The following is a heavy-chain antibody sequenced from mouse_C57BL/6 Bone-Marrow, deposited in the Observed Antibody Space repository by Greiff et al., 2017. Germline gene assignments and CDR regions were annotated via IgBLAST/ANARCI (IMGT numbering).Heavy chain of an antibody. V-gene: IGHV10-1*01. CDR3: VRSFYDFWYFDV. Sequence: EVKLMESGGGLVQPKGSLKLSCAASGFSFNTYAMNWVRQAPGKGLEWVARIRSKSNNYATYYADSVKDRFTISRDDSESMLYLQMNNLKTEDTAMYYCVRSFYDFWYFDVWGTATTVTVSS. CDR2: IRSKSNNYAT. D-gene: IGHD2-4*01. J-gene: IGHJ1*03. CDR1: GFSFNTYA.